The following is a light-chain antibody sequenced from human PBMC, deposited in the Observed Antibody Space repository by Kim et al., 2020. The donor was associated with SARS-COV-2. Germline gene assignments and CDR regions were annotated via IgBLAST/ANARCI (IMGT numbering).Light chain of an antibody. CDR2: SAS. CDR3: QQYGDLPST. Sequence: SASVGDRVTITCQASQAINNYINWYQQKQGKAPRLLIYSASNLETGVPSRFSGSGSGTDFTFTISSLQPEDIATYYCQQYGDLPSTFGQGTKLEI. CDR1: QAINNY. V-gene: IGKV1-33*01. J-gene: IGKJ2*01.